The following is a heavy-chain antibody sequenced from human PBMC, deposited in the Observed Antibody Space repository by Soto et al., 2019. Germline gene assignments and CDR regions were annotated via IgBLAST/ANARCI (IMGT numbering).Heavy chain of an antibody. Sequence: EVQLLESGGGLVQPGGSLRLSCAASGFTFSSYSMSWVRQAPGKGLEWVSGFRTGGDDATTYYADSVKGRFTISRDNSKNMLFLQMNSLRAEDTAIYYCAKKANSGPGRQYFDTWGKGSLVTVSS. CDR3: AKKANSGPGRQYFDT. CDR1: GFTFSSYS. CDR2: FRTGGDDATT. D-gene: IGHD3-10*01. J-gene: IGHJ5*02. V-gene: IGHV3-23*01.